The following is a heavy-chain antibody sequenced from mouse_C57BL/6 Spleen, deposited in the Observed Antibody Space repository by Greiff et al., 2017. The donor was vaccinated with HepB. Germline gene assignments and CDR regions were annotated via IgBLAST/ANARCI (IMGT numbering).Heavy chain of an antibody. J-gene: IGHJ1*03. V-gene: IGHV5-17*01. CDR3: ARFDGNHGYFDV. D-gene: IGHD2-1*01. Sequence: EVKLMESGGGLVKPGGSLKLSCAASGFTFSDYGMHWVRQAPEKGLEWVAYISSGSSTIYYADTVKGRFTISRDNAKNTLFLQMTSLRSEDTAMYYCARFDGNHGYFDVWGTETTVTVSS. CDR2: ISSGSSTI. CDR1: GFTFSDYG.